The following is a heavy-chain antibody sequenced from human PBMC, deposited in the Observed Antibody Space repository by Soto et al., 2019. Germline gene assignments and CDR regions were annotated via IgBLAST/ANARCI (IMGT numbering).Heavy chain of an antibody. V-gene: IGHV1-69*01. J-gene: IGHJ4*02. Sequence: QVQLVQSGAEVKKTGSSVKVSCKASGGTFSSYAISWVRQAPGQGLEWMGGISRKNGNTYYAQKFQGRVTMTTDASTSTAYMELRSRRSDDTAVYYCARDLDGSGSYYTEWWGQGTLVTVSS. D-gene: IGHD3-10*01. CDR3: ARDLDGSGSYYTEW. CDR2: ISRKNGNT. CDR1: GGTFSSYA.